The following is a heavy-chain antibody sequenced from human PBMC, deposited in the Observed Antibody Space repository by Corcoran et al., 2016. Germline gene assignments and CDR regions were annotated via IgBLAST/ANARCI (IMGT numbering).Heavy chain of an antibody. CDR3: ARELRGGVNPGAFDI. D-gene: IGHD2-8*02. J-gene: IGHJ3*02. CDR2: IYHSGST. CDR1: GYSISSGYY. V-gene: IGHV4-38-2*02. Sequence: QVQLQESGPGLVKPSETLSLTCTVSGYSISSGYYWGWIRQPPGKGLEWIGSIYHSGSTYYNPSLKSRVTISVDTSKNQFSLKLSSVTAADTAVYYGARELRGGVNPGAFDIWGQGTMVTVSS.